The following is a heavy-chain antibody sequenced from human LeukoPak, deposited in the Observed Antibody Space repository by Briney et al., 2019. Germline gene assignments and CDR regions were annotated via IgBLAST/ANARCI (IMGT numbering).Heavy chain of an antibody. J-gene: IGHJ6*03. CDR3: ARVSGSGSYYTDYYYYMDV. CDR1: GDSVSNDKYY. CDR2: IYYSGST. Sequence: SDTLSLTCTVSGDSVSNDKYYWGWIRQPPGKGLEGVGSIYYSGSTYYNPSLNSRVTISVDTSKNQFSLKLSSVTAADTAVYYCARVSGSGSYYTDYYYYMDVWGKGTTVTVSS. D-gene: IGHD3-10*01. V-gene: IGHV4-39*07.